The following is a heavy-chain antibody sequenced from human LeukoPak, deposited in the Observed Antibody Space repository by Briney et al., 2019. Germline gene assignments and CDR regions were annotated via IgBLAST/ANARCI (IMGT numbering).Heavy chain of an antibody. CDR3: ATAGEAPTGTADY. Sequence: SVKVSCKASGGTFSSYAISWVRQAPGQGLEWMGRIIPILGIANYAQKFQGRVTITADKSTSTAYMELSSLRSEDTAVYYCATAGEAPTGTADYWGQGTLVTVSS. D-gene: IGHD1-1*01. V-gene: IGHV1-69*04. CDR2: IIPILGIA. CDR1: GGTFSSYA. J-gene: IGHJ4*02.